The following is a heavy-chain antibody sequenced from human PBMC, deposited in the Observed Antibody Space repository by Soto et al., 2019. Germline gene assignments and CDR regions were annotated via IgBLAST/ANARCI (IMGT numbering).Heavy chain of an antibody. J-gene: IGHJ2*01. CDR3: ARDGAQGVPVYWYFDL. Sequence: QVQLQESGPGLVKPSQTLSITCTVSGGSISSGGYYWSWIRQHPGKGLEWIGYIYYGGSTYYNPSLKSRVTIAVDTSKNQCSLKLSSVPAADTAVYDCARDGAQGVPVYWYFDLWGRGALVTVSS. D-gene: IGHD3-16*01. CDR2: IYYGGST. V-gene: IGHV4-31*03. CDR1: GGSISSGGYY.